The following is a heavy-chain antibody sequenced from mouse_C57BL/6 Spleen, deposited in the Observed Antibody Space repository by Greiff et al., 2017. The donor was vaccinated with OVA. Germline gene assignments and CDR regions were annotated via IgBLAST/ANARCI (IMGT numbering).Heavy chain of an antibody. V-gene: IGHV1-15*01. CDR2: IDPETGGT. CDR3: TRRGIYDGYYDAMDY. D-gene: IGHD2-3*01. J-gene: IGHJ4*01. Sequence: VQLQQSGAELVRPGASVTLSCKASGYTFTDYEMHWVKQTPVHGLEWIGAIDPETGGTAYNQKFKGKAILTADKSSITAYMELRSLTSEDSAVYYCTRRGIYDGYYDAMDYWGQGTSVTVSS. CDR1: GYTFTDYE.